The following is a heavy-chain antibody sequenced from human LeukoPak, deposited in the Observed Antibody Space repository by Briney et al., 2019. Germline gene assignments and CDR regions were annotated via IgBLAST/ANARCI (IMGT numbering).Heavy chain of an antibody. CDR1: GGTFSSYA. Sequence: GASVKVSCNASGGTFSSYAISWVRQAPGQGLEWMGGIIPIFGTANYAQKFQGRVTITTDESTSTAYMELSSLRSEDTAVYYCASSGGAIFGVASPFDYWGQGTLVTVSS. J-gene: IGHJ4*02. D-gene: IGHD3-3*01. V-gene: IGHV1-69*05. CDR3: ASSGGAIFGVASPFDY. CDR2: IIPIFGTA.